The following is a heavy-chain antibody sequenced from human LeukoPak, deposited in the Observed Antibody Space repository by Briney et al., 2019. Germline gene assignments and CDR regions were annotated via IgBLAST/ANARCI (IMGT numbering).Heavy chain of an antibody. J-gene: IGHJ4*02. CDR2: ISASGSGT. V-gene: IGHV3-23*01. Sequence: GGSLRLSCAASGFTFSSFAMSWVRQAPGKGLEWVSGISASGSGTYYADSVKGQLTISRDNSKNTLYLQMNSLRAEDTAVYYCAKGATDLDYWGQGTLVTVSS. CDR1: GFTFSSFA. CDR3: AKGATDLDY.